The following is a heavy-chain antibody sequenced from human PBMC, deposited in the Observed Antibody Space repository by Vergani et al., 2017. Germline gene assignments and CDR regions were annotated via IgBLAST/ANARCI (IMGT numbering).Heavy chain of an antibody. V-gene: IGHV1-2*02. CDR3: ARPLQPGGNSHWYFDL. J-gene: IGHJ2*01. Sequence: QVQLVQSGAEVKKPGSSVKVSCKASGGTFSSSAISWVRQAPGQGPEWMGWINPVTGGTNYAQKFEDRVRMSLDTSITTGYMTLRRLTSGDTAMYYCARPLQPGGNSHWYFDLWGRGTLVSVSS. CDR2: INPVTGGT. D-gene: IGHD4-23*01. CDR1: GGTFSSSA.